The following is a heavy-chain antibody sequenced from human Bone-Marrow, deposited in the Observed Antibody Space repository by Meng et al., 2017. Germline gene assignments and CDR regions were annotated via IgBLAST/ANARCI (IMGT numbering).Heavy chain of an antibody. V-gene: IGHV3-21*01. CDR3: ARADNVGVDY. D-gene: IGHD3-16*01. CDR1: GFTFSSYS. Sequence: GESLKISCAASGFTFSSYSMNWVRQAPGKGLEWVSSISSSSSYIYYADSVKGRFTISRDNAKNSLYLQMNSLRAEDTAVYYCARADNVGVDYWGQGTLVTVSS. J-gene: IGHJ4*02. CDR2: ISSSSSYI.